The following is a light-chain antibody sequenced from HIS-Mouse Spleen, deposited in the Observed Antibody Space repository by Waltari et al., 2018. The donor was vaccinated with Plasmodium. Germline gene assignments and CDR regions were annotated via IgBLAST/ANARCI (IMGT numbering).Light chain of an antibody. CDR2: DVS. CDR3: CSYAGSYTWV. J-gene: IGLJ2*01. Sequence: QSALTQPRSVSGSPGQSVTISCTGTSSDVGGYNYVSWYQPHPGKAPKRMIYDVSNRPSGVPDRVSGSKSGNTASLTISGLQAEDEADYYCCSYAGSYTWVFGGGTKLTVL. CDR1: SSDVGGYNY. V-gene: IGLV2-11*01.